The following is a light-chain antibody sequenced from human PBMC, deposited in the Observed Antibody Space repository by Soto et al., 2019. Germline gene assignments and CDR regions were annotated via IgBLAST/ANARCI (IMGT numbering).Light chain of an antibody. CDR3: QQANSFPWT. V-gene: IGKV1-5*03. CDR1: QSISSW. Sequence: DIQMTQSPSTLSASVGDRVTITCRASQSISSWLAWYQQKTGKAPKLLIYKASSLESGVPSRFRGMGSGTEFTLPLSRLQTEDIETYSCQQANSFPWTFGQGTQVDIK. CDR2: KAS. J-gene: IGKJ1*01.